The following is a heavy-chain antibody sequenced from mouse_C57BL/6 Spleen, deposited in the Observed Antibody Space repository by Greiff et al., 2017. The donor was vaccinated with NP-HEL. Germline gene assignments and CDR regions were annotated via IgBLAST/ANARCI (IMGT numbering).Heavy chain of an antibody. D-gene: IGHD2-4*01. J-gene: IGHJ4*01. CDR2: IYPGDGDT. V-gene: IGHV1-82*01. CDR3: ARGGYDYAPPYAMDY. Sequence: QVQLQQSGPELVKPGASVKISCKASGYAFSSSWMNWVKQRPGKGLEWIGRIYPGDGDTNYNGKFKGKATLTADKSSSTAYMQLSSLTSEDSAVYVCARGGYDYAPPYAMDYWGQGTSVTVSS. CDR1: GYAFSSSW.